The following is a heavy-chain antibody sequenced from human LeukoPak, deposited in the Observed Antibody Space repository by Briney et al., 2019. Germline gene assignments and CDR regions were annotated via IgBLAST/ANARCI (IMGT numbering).Heavy chain of an antibody. CDR2: IYYSGTT. CDR3: TRQAGSGNYYSFDY. J-gene: IGHJ4*02. CDR1: GGSISSYY. V-gene: IGHV4-39*01. Sequence: SETLSLTCTVSGGSISSYYWGWIRQPPGKGLEWIGNIYYSGTTYYNPSLKSRVTISVDTSKNQFSLRLSSVTAADTAVYYCTRQAGSGNYYSFDYWGQGTLVTVSS. D-gene: IGHD1-26*01.